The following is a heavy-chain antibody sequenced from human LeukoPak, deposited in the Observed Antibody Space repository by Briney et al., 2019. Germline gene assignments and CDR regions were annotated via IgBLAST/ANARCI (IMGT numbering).Heavy chain of an antibody. Sequence: GGSLRLSCAASGFTFSSYAMHWVRQAPGKGLEWVAVISYDGSNKYYADSVKGRFTISRDNSKNTLYLQMNSLRAEDTAVYYCARSSLNYYDSSDYWGQGTLVTVSS. J-gene: IGHJ4*02. CDR3: ARSSLNYYDSSDY. V-gene: IGHV3-30*04. CDR2: ISYDGSNK. D-gene: IGHD3-22*01. CDR1: GFTFSSYA.